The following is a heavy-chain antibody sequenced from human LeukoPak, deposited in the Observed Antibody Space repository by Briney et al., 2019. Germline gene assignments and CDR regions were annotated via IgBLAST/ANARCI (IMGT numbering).Heavy chain of an antibody. Sequence: GGSLRLSCAVAGLTFRSFWMSWVRQAPGKGLEWVANINQDGSEKYFVDSVRGRFTISRNNSKNSLHLEMNTLGAEDTALYYCARERDGRFFDYWGQGTLVTVSS. CDR3: ARERDGRFFDY. CDR1: GLTFRSFW. D-gene: IGHD5-24*01. V-gene: IGHV3-7*01. J-gene: IGHJ4*02. CDR2: INQDGSEK.